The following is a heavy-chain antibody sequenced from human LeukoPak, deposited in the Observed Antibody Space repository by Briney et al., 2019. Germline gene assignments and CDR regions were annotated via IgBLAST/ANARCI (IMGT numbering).Heavy chain of an antibody. J-gene: IGHJ4*02. V-gene: IGHV3-15*01. CDR2: IKSKTDGGTT. D-gene: IGHD3-22*01. CDR3: ARYYGDSGSQYYFDY. CDR1: GFTFSSYS. Sequence: PGGSLRLSCAASGFTFSSYSMSWVRQAPGKGLEWVGRIKSKTDGGTTDYAAPVKGRFTISRDDSKNTLYLQMNSLKIEDTAVYYCARYYGDSGSQYYFDYWGQGTLVTVSS.